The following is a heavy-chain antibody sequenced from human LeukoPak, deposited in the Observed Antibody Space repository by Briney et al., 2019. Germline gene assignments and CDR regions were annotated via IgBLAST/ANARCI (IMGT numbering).Heavy chain of an antibody. D-gene: IGHD4-17*01. V-gene: IGHV3-30*03. CDR1: GFTISSYG. CDR3: GRDGYGDHVVDY. Sequence: PGGSLRLSCAASGFTISSYGMHWVRQAPGKGLEWVAVISYDGSNKYYADSVKGRFTISRDNSKNTLYLQMNSLRAEDTALYYCGRDGYGDHVVDYWGQGTLVTVSS. J-gene: IGHJ4*02. CDR2: ISYDGSNK.